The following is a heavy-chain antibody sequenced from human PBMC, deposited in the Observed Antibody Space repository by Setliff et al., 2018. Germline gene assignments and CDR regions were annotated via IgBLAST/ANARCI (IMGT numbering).Heavy chain of an antibody. J-gene: IGHJ3*01. D-gene: IGHD1-26*01. CDR1: GDSISSGDYF. CDR3: AREVGTSTSSDAFDV. Sequence: SETLSLTCTVSGDSISSGDYFWSWIRQPPGKGLEWIAYIYHSGSAYYNPSPKSRVTMSVDTSKNQFSLHLTSVTAADTAVYYCAREVGTSTSSDAFDVWGQGMMVPVSS. CDR2: IYHSGSA. V-gene: IGHV4-30-4*08.